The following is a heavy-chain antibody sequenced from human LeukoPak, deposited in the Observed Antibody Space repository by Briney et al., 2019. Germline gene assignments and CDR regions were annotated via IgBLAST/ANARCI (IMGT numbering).Heavy chain of an antibody. CDR2: VNPNSGDT. J-gene: IGHJ5*01. CDR1: GYTFTGYY. V-gene: IGHV1-2*02. D-gene: IGHD1-26*01. Sequence: GASVKVSCKASGYTFTGYYLHWVRQAPGQGLEWMGCVNPNSGDTNYAQKFQGSVTMTRDTSISTVYMELSRLRSDDTAVYYCARASGRYWWFDSWGQGTLATVSS. CDR3: ARASGRYWWFDS.